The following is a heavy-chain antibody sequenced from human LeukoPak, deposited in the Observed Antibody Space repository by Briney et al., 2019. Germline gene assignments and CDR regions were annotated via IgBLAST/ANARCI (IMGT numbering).Heavy chain of an antibody. CDR3: ARSPRGYSSSWYPYYYYYMDV. J-gene: IGHJ6*03. CDR1: GDSVSSNSAA. D-gene: IGHD6-13*01. CDR2: TYYRSKWYN. Sequence: SPTLSLTCAISGDSVSSNSAAWNWIRQSPSRGLEWLGRTYYRSKWYNDYAVSVKSRITINPDTSKNQFSLRLNSVTPDDTAVYYCARSPRGYSSSWYPYYYYYMDVWGKGTRVTVSS. V-gene: IGHV6-1*01.